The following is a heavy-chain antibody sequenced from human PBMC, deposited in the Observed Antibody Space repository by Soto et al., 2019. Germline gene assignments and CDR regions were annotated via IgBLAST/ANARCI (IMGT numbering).Heavy chain of an antibody. V-gene: IGHV1-69*13. D-gene: IGHD3-16*01. CDR1: GGTFSSYA. Sequence: SVKVSCKASGGTFSSYAISWVRQAPGQGLEWMGGIIPIFGTANYAQKFQGRVTITADESTSTAYMELSSLRSEDTAVYYCARDTPGGENYFDYWGRGTLVTVSS. CDR3: ARDTPGGENYFDY. CDR2: IIPIFGTA. J-gene: IGHJ4*02.